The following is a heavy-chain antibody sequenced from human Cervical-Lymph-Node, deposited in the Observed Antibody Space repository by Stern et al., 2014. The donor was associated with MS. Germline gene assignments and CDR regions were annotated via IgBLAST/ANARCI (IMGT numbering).Heavy chain of an antibody. Sequence: VQLGQSGAEVKKPGESLKLSCTGSGYRFTSYYILWVRHVPGKGLEWMGIIQPGDSETRYSPSFHGQVPTSANSSINTAYLQWRSLKASDTAMYYCARTRYSSSWYTFDPWGQGTLVTVSS. CDR1: GYRFTSYY. V-gene: IGHV5-51*03. D-gene: IGHD6-13*01. J-gene: IGHJ5*02. CDR2: IQPGDSET. CDR3: ARTRYSSSWYTFDP.